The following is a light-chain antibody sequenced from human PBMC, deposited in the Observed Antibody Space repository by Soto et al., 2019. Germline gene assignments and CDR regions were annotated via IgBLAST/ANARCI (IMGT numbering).Light chain of an antibody. Sequence: IVVAQSPAILPAPPGEGATLSCRASQSLSSNLAWYQQKPGQAPRLLLYGASTRATGIPVRFSGSGFGTEFTLTISSLQSEDFAVYYCQQYKHWPIFGQGTRLEIK. CDR2: GAS. CDR1: QSLSSN. V-gene: IGKV3-15*01. CDR3: QQYKHWPI. J-gene: IGKJ5*01.